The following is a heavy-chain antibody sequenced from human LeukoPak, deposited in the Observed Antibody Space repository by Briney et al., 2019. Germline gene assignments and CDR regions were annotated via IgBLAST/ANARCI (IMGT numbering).Heavy chain of an antibody. D-gene: IGHD2-2*01. CDR1: GFIFDDFG. V-gene: IGHV3-20*04. Sequence: GGSLRLSCAASGFIFDDFGLSWVRQAPGRGLEWVSAINWSGLNTAYTDSVKGRFSISRDNAKNSLYLQMNNLTAEDTALYYCARTLTHSTRCYDQWGQGPLVTVSS. CDR3: ARTLTHSTRCYDQ. J-gene: IGHJ4*02. CDR2: INWSGLNT.